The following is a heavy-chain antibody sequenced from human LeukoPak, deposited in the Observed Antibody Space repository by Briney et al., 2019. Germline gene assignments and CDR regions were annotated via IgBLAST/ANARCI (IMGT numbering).Heavy chain of an antibody. V-gene: IGHV3-33*01. J-gene: IGHJ4*02. CDR2: IWYDGSTK. CDR3: ARNYYYDSTRLYYFDY. Sequence: GGSLRLSCAACGFTFSSYGMHWVRQAPGKGLEWVAVIWYDGSTKYYVDSVKGRFTISRDNSKNTLYLQMNSLRAEDTAVYYCARNYYYDSTRLYYFDYWGQGTLVTVSS. CDR1: GFTFSSYG. D-gene: IGHD3-22*01.